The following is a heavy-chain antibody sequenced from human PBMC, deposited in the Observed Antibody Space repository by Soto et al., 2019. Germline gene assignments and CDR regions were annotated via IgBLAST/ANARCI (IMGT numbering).Heavy chain of an antibody. CDR1: NFSISSGYY. Sequence: KTSETLSLTCVVSNFSISSGYYWGWIRQSPGKGLEWIASIYRSGTTSYNPSLKSRVTISVDPSKNQFSLMLTAVTAADTAVYYCARTHSGSYYSVFNYWGRGSLVTV. CDR2: IYRSGTT. D-gene: IGHD1-26*01. V-gene: IGHV4-38-2*01. J-gene: IGHJ4*02. CDR3: ARTHSGSYYSVFNY.